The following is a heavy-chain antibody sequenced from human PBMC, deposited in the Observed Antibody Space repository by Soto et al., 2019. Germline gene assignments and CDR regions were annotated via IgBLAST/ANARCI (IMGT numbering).Heavy chain of an antibody. CDR2: IWFDGSNK. CDR1: GFTFSSYG. Sequence: QVQLVESGGGGVQPGRSLRLPCAASGFTFSSYGMHWVRQAPGKGLEWVAVIWFDGSNKFYADSVKGLFTISRDNSKNTASLQMNSLRDEDSAAYYCATTRPYWGQGTLVTVSS. V-gene: IGHV3-33*01. CDR3: ATTRPY. J-gene: IGHJ4*02.